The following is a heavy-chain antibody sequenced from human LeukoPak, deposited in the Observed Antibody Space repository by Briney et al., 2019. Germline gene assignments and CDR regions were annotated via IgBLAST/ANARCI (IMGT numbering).Heavy chain of an antibody. V-gene: IGHV3-7*01. Sequence: GSLRLSCAASGFTFSSYAMSWVRQAPGKGLEWVANIKQDGSEKYYVDSVKVRFTISRDNAKNSLYLQMNSLRAEDTAVYYCASSTGAYSKFDYWGQGTLVTVSS. J-gene: IGHJ4*02. CDR1: GFTFSSYA. CDR3: ASSTGAYSKFDY. CDR2: IKQDGSEK. D-gene: IGHD1-26*01.